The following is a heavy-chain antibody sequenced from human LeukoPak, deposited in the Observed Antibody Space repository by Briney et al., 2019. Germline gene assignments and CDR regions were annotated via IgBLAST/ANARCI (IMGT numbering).Heavy chain of an antibody. Sequence: PSETLSLTCTVSGGSISTYYWNWIRQPPGKGLEWIGYIYHSGNTNYNPSLQSRVTISVDTSKNQFSLNLRSVTAADTAVYYCAREIIGGDYGWGQGTLVTVSS. CDR3: AREIIGGDYG. CDR2: IYHSGNT. CDR1: GGSISTYY. J-gene: IGHJ4*02. V-gene: IGHV4-59*01. D-gene: IGHD4-17*01.